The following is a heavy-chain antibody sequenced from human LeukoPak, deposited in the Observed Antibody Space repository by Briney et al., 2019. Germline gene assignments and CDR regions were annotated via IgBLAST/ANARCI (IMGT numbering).Heavy chain of an antibody. CDR2: INPSGGST. J-gene: IGHJ4*02. CDR1: GYTFTSYY. Sequence: ASVTVSCKASGYTFTSYYMHWVRQAPGQGLEGMGIINPSGGSTSYAQKFQGRVTMTRDTSTSAVYMELSSLRSEDTAVYYCARMGYSSYYFDYWGQGTLVTVSS. CDR3: ARMGYSSYYFDY. D-gene: IGHD6-13*01. V-gene: IGHV1-46*01.